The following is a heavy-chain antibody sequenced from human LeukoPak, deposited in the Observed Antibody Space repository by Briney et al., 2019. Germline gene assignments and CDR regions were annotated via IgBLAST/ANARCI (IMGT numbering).Heavy chain of an antibody. V-gene: IGHV1-8*03. Sequence: SVKVSCKASGYTFTSYDINWVRQATGQGLEWMGWMNPNSGNTGYAQKFQGRVTITRNTSISTAYMELSSPRSDDTAVYYCARDLGTYSSGWYVYFDYWGQGTLVTVSS. J-gene: IGHJ4*02. D-gene: IGHD6-19*01. CDR3: ARDLGTYSSGWYVYFDY. CDR1: GYTFTSYD. CDR2: MNPNSGNT.